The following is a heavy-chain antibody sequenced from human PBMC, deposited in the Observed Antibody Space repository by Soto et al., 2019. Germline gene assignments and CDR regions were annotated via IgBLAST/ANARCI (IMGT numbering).Heavy chain of an antibody. CDR3: ATTQGLGPGGSFDY. D-gene: IGHD2-2*01. J-gene: IGHJ4*02. Sequence: SETLSLTCTVSGGSISGSRYYWGWIRQPPGKGLEWIGSIYYNGITYYNLSLKSRVAISVDTSKTQLSLRLRSVTAADTAVYYCATTQGLGPGGSFDYCGRGTLLT. V-gene: IGHV4-39*01. CDR1: GGSISGSRYY. CDR2: IYYNGIT.